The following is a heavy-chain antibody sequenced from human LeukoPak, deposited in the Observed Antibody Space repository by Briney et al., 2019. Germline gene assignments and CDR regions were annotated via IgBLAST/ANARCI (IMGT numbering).Heavy chain of an antibody. D-gene: IGHD2-2*02. CDR2: IIPIFGTA. Sequence: SVKVSCKASGGTFSSYAISWVRQAPGQGVEWMGGIIPIFGTANYAQKFQGRVTITADESTSTAYMELSSLRSEDTAVYYCARRLLGYCSSTSCYMYYGMDVWGKGTTVTVSS. CDR1: GGTFSSYA. J-gene: IGHJ6*04. V-gene: IGHV1-69*13. CDR3: ARRLLGYCSSTSCYMYYGMDV.